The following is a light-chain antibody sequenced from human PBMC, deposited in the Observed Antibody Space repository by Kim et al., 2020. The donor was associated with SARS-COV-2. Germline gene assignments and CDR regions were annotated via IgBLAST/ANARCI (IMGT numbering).Light chain of an antibody. V-gene: IGLV2-14*03. CDR3: SSYTRSGHVI. Sequence: GQAITIPRTGTSRDVERYNYGSWYQKHPGKAPKLMIYDVNNRPPGVSDRFSGLKSGNPASPTIFWLQAEDEADYYCSSYTRSGHVIFGGGTQLTV. J-gene: IGLJ2*01. CDR1: SRDVERYNY. CDR2: DVN.